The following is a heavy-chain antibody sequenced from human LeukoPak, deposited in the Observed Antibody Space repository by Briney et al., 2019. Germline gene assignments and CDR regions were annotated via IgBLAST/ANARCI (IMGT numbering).Heavy chain of an antibody. Sequence: SETLSLTCAVYGGSFSGYYWSWIRQPPGKGLEWIGGINHSGSTNYNPSLKSRVTISVDTSKNQFSLKLSSVTAADTAVYYCARGAHYCSSTSCYVAFDIWGQGTMVTVSS. V-gene: IGHV4-34*01. J-gene: IGHJ3*02. CDR3: ARGAHYCSSTSCYVAFDI. CDR2: INHSGST. CDR1: GGSFSGYY. D-gene: IGHD2-2*01.